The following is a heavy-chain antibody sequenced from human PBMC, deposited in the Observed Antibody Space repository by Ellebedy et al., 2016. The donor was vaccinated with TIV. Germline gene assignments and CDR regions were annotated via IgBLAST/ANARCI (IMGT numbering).Heavy chain of an antibody. Sequence: GESLKISCAASGFTFSGYYMSWFRQAPGKGPEWVSYISYSGDLMYYADSVKGRFTTSRDNAEDSLYLQMNSLRAEDTAVYYCARVAANSSGWYQEDYWGQGTLVTVSS. J-gene: IGHJ4*02. CDR3: ARVAANSSGWYQEDY. D-gene: IGHD6-19*01. CDR2: ISYSGDLM. CDR1: GFTFSGYY. V-gene: IGHV3-11*01.